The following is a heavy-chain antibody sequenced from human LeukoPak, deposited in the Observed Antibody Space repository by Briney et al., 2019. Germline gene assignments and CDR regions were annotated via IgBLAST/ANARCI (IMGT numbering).Heavy chain of an antibody. CDR2: IIPIFGTA. CDR1: GGTFSSYA. J-gene: IGHJ4*02. D-gene: IGHD5-18*01. CDR3: AGRDTAMAHDY. Sequence: SVKVSRKASGGTFSSYAISWVRQAPGQGLEWMGGIIPIFGTANYAQKFQGRVTITADESTSTAYMELSSLRSEDTAVYYCAGRDTAMAHDYWGQGTLVTVSS. V-gene: IGHV1-69*13.